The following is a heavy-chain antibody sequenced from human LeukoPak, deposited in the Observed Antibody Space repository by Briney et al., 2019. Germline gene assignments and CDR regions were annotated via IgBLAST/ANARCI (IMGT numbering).Heavy chain of an antibody. CDR2: IYYSGST. CDR1: GGSISSGDYY. J-gene: IGHJ4*02. CDR3: ARDSSYYDSSGYSRYFDY. V-gene: IGHV4-30-4*01. Sequence: SQTLSLTCTVSGGSISSGDYYWSWIRQPPGKGLEWIGYIYYSGSTYYNPSLKSRVTISVDTSKNQFSLKLSSVTAADTAVYYCARDSSYYDSSGYSRYFDYWGQGTLVTVSS. D-gene: IGHD3-22*01.